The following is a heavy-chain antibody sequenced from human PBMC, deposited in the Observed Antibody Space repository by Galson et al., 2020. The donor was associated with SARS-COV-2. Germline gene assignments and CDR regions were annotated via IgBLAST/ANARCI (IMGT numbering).Heavy chain of an antibody. CDR2: IYPGDSDT. D-gene: IGHD5-12*01. CDR3: ARGRDGYRSPFDY. V-gene: IGHV5-51*01. J-gene: IGHJ4*02. Sequence: GESLKISCRGSGYRFTNPWIAWVRQMPGKGPEWMGNIYPGDSDTRYSPSFQGQVTISADKSINTAYLQWSSRKASDTAMYYCARGRDGYRSPFDYWGQGSMVTVSS. CDR1: GYRFTNPW.